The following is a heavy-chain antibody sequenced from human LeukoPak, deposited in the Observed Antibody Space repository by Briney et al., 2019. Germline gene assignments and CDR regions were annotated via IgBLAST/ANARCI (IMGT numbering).Heavy chain of an antibody. CDR1: GFTFSAYG. CDR2: ISDTVRDT. D-gene: IGHD4-17*01. CDR3: AKDNYGGIFAS. V-gene: IGHV3-23*01. J-gene: IGHJ4*02. Sequence: GGSLRLSCAASGFTFSAYGMSWVRQAPGKGLEWVSHISDTVRDTWYADSVKGRFIISRDNSRDTVYLQMSSLRPEDTALYFCAKDNYGGIFASWGQGTLVTVSS.